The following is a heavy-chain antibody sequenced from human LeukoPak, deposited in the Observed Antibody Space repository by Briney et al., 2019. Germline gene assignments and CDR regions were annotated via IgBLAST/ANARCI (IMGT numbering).Heavy chain of an antibody. CDR1: GFTFSDYY. J-gene: IGHJ3*02. CDR2: SSSSGSTI. V-gene: IGHV3-11*04. CDR3: ARDDYGDYVAFDI. D-gene: IGHD4-17*01. Sequence: PGGSLRLSCAASGFTFSDYYMGWIRQAPGKGLEWVSYSSSSGSTIYYADSVKGRFTISRDNAKNSLYLQMNSLRAEDTAVYYCARDDYGDYVAFDIWGQGTMVTVSS.